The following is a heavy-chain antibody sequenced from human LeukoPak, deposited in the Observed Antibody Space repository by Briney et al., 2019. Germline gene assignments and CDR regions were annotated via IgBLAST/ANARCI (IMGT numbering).Heavy chain of an antibody. D-gene: IGHD6-6*01. CDR3: ARHRIAARPESYYYYYMDV. V-gene: IGHV4-39*01. CDR2: IYYSGST. Sequence: SETLSLTCTVSGGSISSSSYYWGWIRQPPGKGLEWIGSIYYSGSTYYNPSLKSRVTISVDTSKNQFSLKLSSVTAADTAVYYCARHRIAARPESYYYYYMDVWGKGTTVTVSS. J-gene: IGHJ6*03. CDR1: GGSISSSSYY.